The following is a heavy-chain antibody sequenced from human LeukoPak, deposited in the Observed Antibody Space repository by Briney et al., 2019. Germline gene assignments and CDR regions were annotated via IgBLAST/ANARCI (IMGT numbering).Heavy chain of an antibody. V-gene: IGHV4-39*07. CDR1: GGSISSSSYY. CDR3: ARRNADSSSWSPNGAFDI. D-gene: IGHD6-13*01. CDR2: IYYSGST. J-gene: IGHJ3*02. Sequence: SETLSLTCTVSGGSISSSSYYWGWIRQPPGKGLEWIGSIYYSGSTYYNPSLKSRVTISVDTSKNQFSLKLSSVTAADTAVYYCARRNADSSSWSPNGAFDIWGQGTMVTVSS.